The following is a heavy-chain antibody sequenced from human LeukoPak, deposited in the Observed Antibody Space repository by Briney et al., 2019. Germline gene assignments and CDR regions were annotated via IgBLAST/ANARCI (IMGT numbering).Heavy chain of an antibody. Sequence: PGGSLRLSCAASGFTLSNYEMNWVRQAPGKGLEWISYISRSGSAMYYADSVKGRFTISRDNAKNSLYLQMNSLRAEDTAVYYCAREISALGNYFDSWGQGTLVTVSP. CDR2: ISRSGSAM. CDR1: GFTLSNYE. V-gene: IGHV3-48*03. D-gene: IGHD7-27*01. J-gene: IGHJ4*02. CDR3: AREISALGNYFDS.